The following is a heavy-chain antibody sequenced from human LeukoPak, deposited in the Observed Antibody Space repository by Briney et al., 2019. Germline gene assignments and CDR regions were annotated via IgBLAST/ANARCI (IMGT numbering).Heavy chain of an antibody. Sequence: GGSLRLSCVVSGFTFNKFSVNWVRQAPGKGLDWVSYISSRSSTIYYADSVKGRFTISRDNDKNSLYLQMHSLSVEDTAVYFCARAPIAVAGRGYFDLWGRGILVTVSS. CDR3: ARAPIAVAGRGYFDL. CDR2: ISSRSSTI. J-gene: IGHJ2*01. CDR1: GFTFNKFS. D-gene: IGHD6-19*01. V-gene: IGHV3-48*01.